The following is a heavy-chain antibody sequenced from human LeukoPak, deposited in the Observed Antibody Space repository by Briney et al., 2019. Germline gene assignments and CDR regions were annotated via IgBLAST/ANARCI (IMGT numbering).Heavy chain of an antibody. CDR2: IYSGGST. D-gene: IGHD3-22*01. V-gene: IGHV3-66*02. J-gene: IGHJ4*02. CDR3: ARLDVVDYYDSSGPFDY. CDR1: GFTVSSNY. Sequence: GGSLRLSCAASGFTVSSNYMSWVRQAPGKGLEWVSVIYSGGSTYYADSVKGRFTISRDNSKNTLYLQMNSLRAEDTAVYYCARLDVVDYYDSSGPFDYWGQGTLVTVSS.